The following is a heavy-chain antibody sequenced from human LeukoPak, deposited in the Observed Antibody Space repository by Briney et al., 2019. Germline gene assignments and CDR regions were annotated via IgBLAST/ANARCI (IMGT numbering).Heavy chain of an antibody. CDR1: GFTFSDYS. J-gene: IGHJ5*02. V-gene: IGHV3-48*04. CDR3: ARERGTPRFDP. CDR2: ISGSSSPT. Sequence: GGSLRLSCVASGFTFSDYSMNWVRQAPGKGLEWVSYISGSSSPTFYADSVKGRFTISRDNAKNSLYLQMNSLRAEDTAMYYCARERGTPRFDPWGQGTLVTVSS. D-gene: IGHD2-15*01.